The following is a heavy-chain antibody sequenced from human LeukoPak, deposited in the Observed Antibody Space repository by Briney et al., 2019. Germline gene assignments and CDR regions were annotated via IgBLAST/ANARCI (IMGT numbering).Heavy chain of an antibody. CDR1: GYTFTSYC. J-gene: IGHJ6*02. CDR2: IIPILGIA. CDR3: AILVTYYYYGMDV. D-gene: IGHD3-9*01. V-gene: IGHV1-69*02. Sequence: PSVKVSCKASGYTFTSYCMHWVRQAPGQGLEWMGRIIPILGIANYAQKFQGRVTITADKSTSTAYMELSSLRSEDTAVYYCAILVTYYYYGMDVWGQGTTVTVSS.